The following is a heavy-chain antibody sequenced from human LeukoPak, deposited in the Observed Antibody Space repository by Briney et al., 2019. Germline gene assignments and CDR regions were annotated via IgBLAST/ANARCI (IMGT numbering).Heavy chain of an antibody. J-gene: IGHJ5*02. CDR1: GFTFDDYA. CDR3: AKDLGPSGAGWFDP. CDR2: ISGDGIST. D-gene: IGHD7-27*01. V-gene: IGHV3-43*02. Sequence: PGGSLRLSCAASGFTFDDYAIHWVRQVPGKVLEWVSLISGDGISTYYADSVKGRFTISRDNSKNSLYLQMNSLRTEDTALYYCAKDLGPSGAGWFDPWDQGTLVTVSS.